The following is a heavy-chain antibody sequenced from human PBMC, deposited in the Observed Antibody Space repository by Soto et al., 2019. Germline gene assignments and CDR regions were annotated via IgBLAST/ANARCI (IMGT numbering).Heavy chain of an antibody. CDR1: GYTFTIYA. D-gene: IGHD2-2*01. CDR3: ASHPYCISTSCYVRPLGY. V-gene: IGHV1-3*05. Sequence: QVQLVQSGAEEKKPGASVKVSCKSSGYTFTIYAMHWVRQAPGPRLEWMGWINAGNGNTKYSQKFQGRVTITRDTSASIAYMELSILRSEDTAVYYCASHPYCISTSCYVRPLGYWGQGTLVTVSS. J-gene: IGHJ4*02. CDR2: INAGNGNT.